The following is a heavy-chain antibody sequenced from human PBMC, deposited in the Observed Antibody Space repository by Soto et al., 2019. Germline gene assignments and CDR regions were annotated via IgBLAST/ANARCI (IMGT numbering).Heavy chain of an antibody. CDR3: ARSPEATVTAFDY. D-gene: IGHD4-17*01. J-gene: IGHJ4*02. CDR2: IYYSGST. V-gene: IGHV4-31*03. CDR1: GGSISSGGYY. Sequence: QVQLQESGPGLVKPSQTLSLTCTVSGGSISSGGYYWSWIRQHPGKGLEWIGYIYYSGSTYYNPSLKIRVTISVDASKNQFSLKLSSVTAADTAVYYCARSPEATVTAFDYWGQGTLVTVSS.